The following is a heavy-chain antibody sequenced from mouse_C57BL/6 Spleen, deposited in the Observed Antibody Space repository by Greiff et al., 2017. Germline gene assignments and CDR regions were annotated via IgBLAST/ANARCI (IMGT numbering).Heavy chain of an antibody. V-gene: IGHV3-6*01. D-gene: IGHD1-1*01. CDR2: ISYDGSN. CDR3: AQGDYYGSSPDY. J-gene: IGHJ2*01. Sequence: EVKLMESGPGLVKPSQSLSLTCSVTGYSITSGYYWNWIRQFPGNKLEWMGYISYDGSNNYNPSLNNRISITLDTSKHQFFLKLNSLTTEDTATYYCAQGDYYGSSPDYWGQGTTLTVSS. CDR1: GYSITSGYY.